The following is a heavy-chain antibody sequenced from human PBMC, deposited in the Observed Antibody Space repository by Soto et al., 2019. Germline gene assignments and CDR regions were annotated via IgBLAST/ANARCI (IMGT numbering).Heavy chain of an antibody. CDR2: MSHSGGT. CDR3: ARVERGTATTVVDAFDI. Sequence: QVQLQQWGAGLLKPSETLSLTCAVYGGFVSSGSYYWSWIRQPPGKGLEWIGEMSHSGGTHFNPSLKSRVTISVDTSKIQFSLKMSSVTAADTALYYCARVERGTATTVVDAFDIWGPGTRVTVSS. CDR1: GGFVSSGSYY. D-gene: IGHD1-1*01. V-gene: IGHV4-34*01. J-gene: IGHJ3*02.